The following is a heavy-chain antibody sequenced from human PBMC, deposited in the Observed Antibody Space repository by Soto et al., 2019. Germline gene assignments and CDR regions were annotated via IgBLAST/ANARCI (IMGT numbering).Heavy chain of an antibody. D-gene: IGHD1-1*01. Sequence: DVQLVESGGGSVQPGGSLRLSCAVSGFTFSHYWMHWVRQAPGKGLACVSRLNQDGSDTNYADSVKGRFTVSRDNAKNTLFLQMNNLRVEDTGLFFCVRGTNAWPGMDVLGQGTTVTVS. CDR1: GFTFSHYW. J-gene: IGHJ6*02. V-gene: IGHV3-74*01. CDR2: LNQDGSDT. CDR3: VRGTNAWPGMDV.